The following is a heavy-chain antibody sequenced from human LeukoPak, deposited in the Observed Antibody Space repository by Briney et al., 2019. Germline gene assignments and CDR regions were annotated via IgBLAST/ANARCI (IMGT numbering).Heavy chain of an antibody. D-gene: IGHD5-18*01. CDR1: GGYISSGGYY. Sequence: SETLSLTCAVSGGYISSGGYYWSWIRQHPGKGLEWIGYIYYSGSTYYNPSLKSRVTISVDTPKNQFSLKLSSVTAADTAVYYCARGSHSRGYSFDYWGQGTLVTVSS. CDR2: IYYSGST. J-gene: IGHJ4*02. V-gene: IGHV4-31*11. CDR3: ARGSHSRGYSFDY.